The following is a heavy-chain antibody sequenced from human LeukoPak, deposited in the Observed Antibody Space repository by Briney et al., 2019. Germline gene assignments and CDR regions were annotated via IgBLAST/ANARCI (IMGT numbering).Heavy chain of an antibody. V-gene: IGHV3-30*03. CDR1: GFTFSSYG. D-gene: IGHD7-27*01. CDR3: ARAPRSWGFDY. CDR2: ISYDGSNK. Sequence: PGGSLRLSCAASGFTFSSYGMHWVRQAPGKGLEWVAVISYDGSNKYYADSVKGRFTISRDNSKNTLYLQMNSLRAEDTAAYYCARAPRSWGFDYWGQGTLVTVSS. J-gene: IGHJ4*02.